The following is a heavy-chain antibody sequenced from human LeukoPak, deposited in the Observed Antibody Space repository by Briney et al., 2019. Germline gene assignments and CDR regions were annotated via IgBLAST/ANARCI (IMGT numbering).Heavy chain of an antibody. V-gene: IGHV3-30*18. Sequence: GTSLRLSCAASGFSFTTYGMHWVRQAPLKGLEWLAAISYDGRNQNYADSVKGRFTIFRDNSQNTLYLQMNSLRAEDTALYYYVKDRTINGRSSPFDSWGQGTLVTVSS. CDR1: GFSFTTYG. D-gene: IGHD1-26*01. CDR3: VKDRTINGRSSPFDS. CDR2: ISYDGRNQ. J-gene: IGHJ4*02.